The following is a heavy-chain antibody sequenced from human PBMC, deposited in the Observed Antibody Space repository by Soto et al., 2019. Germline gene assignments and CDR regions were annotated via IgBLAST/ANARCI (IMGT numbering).Heavy chain of an antibody. CDR2: IKKDGSGK. Sequence: EVQLVESGGGLVQPGGSLRLSCKASAFTFSSYWMNWVRHTPEKGLEVVAIIKKDGSGKIYMESVKGRFTISRDNAQNSLYLQLNGLRVEDTDVYYCMGVYGWLSEDWGQATLVTVSS. CDR3: MGVYGWLSED. V-gene: IGHV3-7*01. D-gene: IGHD6-19*01. CDR1: AFTFSSYW. J-gene: IGHJ4*02.